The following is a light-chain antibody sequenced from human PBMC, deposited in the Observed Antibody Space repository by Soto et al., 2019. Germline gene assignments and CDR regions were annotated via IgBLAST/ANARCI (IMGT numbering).Light chain of an antibody. V-gene: IGKV3-20*01. CDR2: DAS. CDR1: QSVSSY. CDR3: QQYGSSGT. Sequence: EIVMTQSPATLSVSPGERVTLSCRASQSVSSYLAWYQQKPGQAPRLLIYDASSRATGIPVRFSGSGSGTDFTLTISRLEPEDFAVYYCQQYGSSGTFGQGTKVDIK. J-gene: IGKJ1*01.